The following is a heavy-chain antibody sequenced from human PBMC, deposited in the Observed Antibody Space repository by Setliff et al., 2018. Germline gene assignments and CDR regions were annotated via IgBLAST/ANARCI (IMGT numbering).Heavy chain of an antibody. CDR3: ARESVGATPDAFDI. J-gene: IGHJ3*02. CDR2: IYYSGST. V-gene: IGHV4-59*11. D-gene: IGHD1-26*01. CDR1: GGSISSHY. Sequence: SETLSLTCTVSGGSISSHYWSWIRQPPGKGLEWIGSIYYSGSTNYNPSLKSRVTISVDTSKNQFSLKLSSVTAADTAVYYCARESVGATPDAFDIWGQGTMVTVSS.